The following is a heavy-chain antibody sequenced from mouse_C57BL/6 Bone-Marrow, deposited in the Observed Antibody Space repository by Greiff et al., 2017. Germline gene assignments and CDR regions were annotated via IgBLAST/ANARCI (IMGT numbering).Heavy chain of an antibody. D-gene: IGHD2-10*01. CDR3: ARDRTYSWYFDY. J-gene: IGHJ2*01. CDR1: GYSITSGYY. Sequence: DVQLQESGPGLVKPSQSLSLTCSVTGYSITSGYYWNWIRQFPGNKLEWMGYISYDGSNNYNPSLKNRISITRDTSKNQFFLKLNSVTTEDTATYYCARDRTYSWYFDYWGQGTTLTVSS. CDR2: ISYDGSN. V-gene: IGHV3-6*01.